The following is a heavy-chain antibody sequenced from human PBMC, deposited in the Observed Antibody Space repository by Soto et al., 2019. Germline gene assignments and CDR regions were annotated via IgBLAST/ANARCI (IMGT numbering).Heavy chain of an antibody. CDR2: IWYDGSHE. D-gene: IGHD3-22*01. V-gene: IGHV3-33*01. CDR1: GFIFSNYG. Sequence: QVQLLESGGGVVQPGRSLRLSCAASGFIFSNYGMHWVRQAPGKGLEWVAVIWYDGSHESYADSVKGRFTISRDNSKNTLFLQMNSLRAEDTAVYYCARDRYSYDSRAYQGVDWYFDLWGRGTLVTVSS. CDR3: ARDRYSYDSRAYQGVDWYFDL. J-gene: IGHJ2*01.